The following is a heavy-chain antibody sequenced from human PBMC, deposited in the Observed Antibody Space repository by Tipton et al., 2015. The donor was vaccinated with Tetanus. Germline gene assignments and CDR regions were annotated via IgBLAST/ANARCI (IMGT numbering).Heavy chain of an antibody. Sequence: TLSLTCAVSGGAFSGYYWSWIRQSPGEGLEWIGAIYHSGGTNYNPSLRSRVTMSIDTSQKQVSLKLSSVSAADTAVYYCASLLGYSSVYFCYRGLGTLGTVSS. CDR2: IYHSGGT. CDR3: ASLLGYSSVYFCY. V-gene: IGHV4-34*01. J-gene: IGHJ4*02. CDR1: GGAFSGYY. D-gene: IGHD3-22*01.